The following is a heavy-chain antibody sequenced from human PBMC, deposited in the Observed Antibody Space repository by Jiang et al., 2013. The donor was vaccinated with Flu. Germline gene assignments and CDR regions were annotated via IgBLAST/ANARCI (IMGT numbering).Heavy chain of an antibody. CDR1: FSSYA. CDR2: IIPILGIA. D-gene: IGHD2-15*01. V-gene: IGHV1-69*04. CDR3: ARADLGYCSGGSCYGLGY. Sequence: FSSYAISWVRQAPGQGLEWMGRIIPILGIANYAQKFQGRVTITADKSTSTAYMELSSLRSEDTAVYYCARADLGYCSGGSCYGLGYWGQGTLVTVSS. J-gene: IGHJ4*02.